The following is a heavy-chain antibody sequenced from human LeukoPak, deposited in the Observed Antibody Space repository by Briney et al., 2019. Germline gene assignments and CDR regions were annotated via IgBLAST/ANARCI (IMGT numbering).Heavy chain of an antibody. CDR2: INHSGGT. J-gene: IGHJ1*01. V-gene: IGHV4-34*01. CDR3: ARARNYYDSSGYPGYFQH. Sequence: SETLSLTCAVYGGSFSGYYWSWIRQPPGKGLEWIGEINHSGGTNYNPSLKSRVTISVDTSKNQFSLKLSSVTAADTAVYYCARARNYYDSSGYPGYFQHWGQGTLVTVSS. D-gene: IGHD3-22*01. CDR1: GGSFSGYY.